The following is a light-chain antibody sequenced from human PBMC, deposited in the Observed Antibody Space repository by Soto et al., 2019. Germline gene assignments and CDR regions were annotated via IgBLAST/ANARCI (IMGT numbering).Light chain of an antibody. CDR3: QQANMFPFT. CDR2: AVS. V-gene: IGKV1-12*02. Sequence: DVQMTQSPSSVTASVGDTVTITCRASQNIGDWLAWYQQKPGKVPQLLIYAVSSLQSGVPSRFSGSRSGPNFTLTISSLQPEDCATYYCQQANMFPFTFGGGTNVEIK. CDR1: QNIGDW. J-gene: IGKJ4*01.